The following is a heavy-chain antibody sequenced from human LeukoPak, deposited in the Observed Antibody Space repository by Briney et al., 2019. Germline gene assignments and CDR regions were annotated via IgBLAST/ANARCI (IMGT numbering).Heavy chain of an antibody. CDR3: ARGRRYSNAFDI. V-gene: IGHV1-18*01. D-gene: IGHD3-9*01. CDR2: ISAYNGNT. Sequence: ASVMVSCKTSGYTFTSYGISWVRQAPGQGLEWMGWISAYNGNTNYAQKVQGRVTMTTDTSTSTAYMELRSLRSDDTAVYYCARGRRYSNAFDIWGQGTMVTVSS. J-gene: IGHJ3*02. CDR1: GYTFTSYG.